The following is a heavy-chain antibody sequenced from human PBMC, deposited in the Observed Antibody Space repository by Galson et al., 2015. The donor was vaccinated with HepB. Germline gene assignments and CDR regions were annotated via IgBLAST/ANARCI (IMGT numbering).Heavy chain of an antibody. CDR1: GGSISSSTYC. CDR3: ARARYFGSSGFSFDY. Sequence: LSLTCKVSGGSISSSTYCWGWIRQPPGKGLEWIGSVYYTGTTYYNPSLKSRLTISADTSKDQFSLRLRSVTAADTAVYYCARARYFGSSGFSFDYWGQGILVTVSS. V-gene: IGHV4-39*07. J-gene: IGHJ4*02. D-gene: IGHD3-22*01. CDR2: VYYTGTT.